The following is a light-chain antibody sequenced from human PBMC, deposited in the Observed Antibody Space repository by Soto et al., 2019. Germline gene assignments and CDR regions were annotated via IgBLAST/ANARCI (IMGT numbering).Light chain of an antibody. Sequence: DIQMTQSPSTLSGSVGDRVTITCRASQTISSWLAWYQQKPGKAPKLLIYKASTLKSGVPSRFSGSGSGTDFTLTITSLRPEDFATYYCQQSYHTSWTFGQGTKVEI. CDR1: QTISSW. CDR2: KAS. V-gene: IGKV1-5*03. CDR3: QQSYHTSWT. J-gene: IGKJ1*01.